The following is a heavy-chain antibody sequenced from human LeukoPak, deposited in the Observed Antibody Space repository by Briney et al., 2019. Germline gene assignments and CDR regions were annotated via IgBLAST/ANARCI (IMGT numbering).Heavy chain of an antibody. CDR1: GYSISSGYY. CDR3: ARDLVQGYDILTGPYDY. Sequence: SETLSLTCAVSGYSISSGYYWGWIRQPPGKGLEWIGSIYHSGSTYYNPSLNSRVTISVDTSKNQFSLKLSSVTAADTAVYYCARDLVQGYDILTGPYDYWGQGTLVTVSS. J-gene: IGHJ4*02. V-gene: IGHV4-38-2*02. CDR2: IYHSGST. D-gene: IGHD3-9*01.